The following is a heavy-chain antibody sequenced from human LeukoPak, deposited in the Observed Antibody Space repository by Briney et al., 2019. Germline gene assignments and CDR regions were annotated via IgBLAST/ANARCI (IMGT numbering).Heavy chain of an antibody. Sequence: GASLRLSCAASGFSVSSNYMSWVRQAPGKGLEWVSVIYSGGSTYHADSVKGRLTISRDNSKNTLYLQMNSLRAEDTAVYYCARGTSRSSGCDYWGQGTLVTVSS. V-gene: IGHV3-66*01. CDR3: ARGTSRSSGCDY. J-gene: IGHJ4*02. CDR1: GFSVSSNY. D-gene: IGHD6-19*01. CDR2: IYSGGST.